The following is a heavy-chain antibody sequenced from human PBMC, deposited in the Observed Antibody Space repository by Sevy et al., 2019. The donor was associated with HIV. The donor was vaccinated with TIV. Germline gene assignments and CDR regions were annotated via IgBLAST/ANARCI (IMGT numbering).Heavy chain of an antibody. CDR1: GYIVTDYY. D-gene: IGHD1-26*01. CDR2: SNPNNADDS. V-gene: IGHV1-2*02. CDR3: TRDDIYTHPWEFDW. Sequence: ASVKVSCKASGYIVTDYYMHWVRQAPGQGLEWMGWSNPNNADDSRSAQRFQGRLTLTTDMSINTFYRELSSLKFDDTATYFCTRDDIYTHPWEFDWWSHGALVTVSS. J-gene: IGHJ4*01.